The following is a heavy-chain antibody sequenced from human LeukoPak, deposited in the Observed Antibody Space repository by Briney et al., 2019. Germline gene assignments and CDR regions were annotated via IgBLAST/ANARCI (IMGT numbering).Heavy chain of an antibody. V-gene: IGHV3-11*04. Sequence: GGSLRLSCAASGFTFSDYYMTWIRQAPGKGLEWISYISDTSSTIYYADSLKGRFTISRDNAENSLYLQMNSLRTEDTAVYYCARASIGSSSIYYFDYWGQGTLVTVSS. CDR1: GFTFSDYY. CDR3: ARASIGSSSIYYFDY. CDR2: ISDTSSTI. J-gene: IGHJ4*02. D-gene: IGHD6-6*01.